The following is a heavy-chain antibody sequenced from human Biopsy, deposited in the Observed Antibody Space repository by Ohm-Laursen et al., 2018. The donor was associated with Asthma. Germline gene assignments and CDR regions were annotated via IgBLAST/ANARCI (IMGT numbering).Heavy chain of an antibody. CDR1: GYNFIGFA. J-gene: IGHJ3*01. V-gene: IGHV1-3*04. Sequence: ASVKVSCKASGYNFIGFAIHWVRQAPGQRLEWMGWVNTGNGDTKYSQKFQGRVTITRDTSASTAYMELRSLRSEDTVTYYCARTYYDFLTGQVKDVFGVWGQGTMVTVSS. CDR2: VNTGNGDT. D-gene: IGHD3-9*01. CDR3: ARTYYDFLTGQVKDVFGV.